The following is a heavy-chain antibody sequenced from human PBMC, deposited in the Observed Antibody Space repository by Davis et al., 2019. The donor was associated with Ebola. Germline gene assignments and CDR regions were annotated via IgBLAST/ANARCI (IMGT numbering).Heavy chain of an antibody. CDR2: IYYSGST. D-gene: IGHD2-15*01. V-gene: IGHV4-59*01. Sequence: SETLSLTCTVSGGSINSFYWSWIRQPPEKGLEWIGSIYYSGSTYYNPSLKSRVTISVDTSKIQFSLKLTSVTAADTAIYYCARATRILFSGVGFDPWGQGTLVTVSS. CDR3: ARATRILFSGVGFDP. CDR1: GGSINSFY. J-gene: IGHJ5*02.